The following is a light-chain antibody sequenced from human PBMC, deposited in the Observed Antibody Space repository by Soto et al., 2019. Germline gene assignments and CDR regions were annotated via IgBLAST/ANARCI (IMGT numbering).Light chain of an antibody. CDR2: GNS. J-gene: IGLJ2*01. Sequence: QSVLTQPPSVSEAPGQRVTISCTGSSSNIGAGYDVHWYQQLPGTAPKLLIYGNSNRPSGVPDRFSGSKSGTSASLAITGLQAEDEADYYCQSYDSSLGVVFGGGTKLTVL. CDR1: SSNIGAGYD. CDR3: QSYDSSLGVV. V-gene: IGLV1-40*01.